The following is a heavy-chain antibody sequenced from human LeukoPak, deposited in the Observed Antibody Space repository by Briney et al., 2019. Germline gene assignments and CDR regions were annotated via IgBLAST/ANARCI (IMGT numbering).Heavy chain of an antibody. D-gene: IGHD4-17*01. J-gene: IGHJ4*02. CDR1: GGSISNGGYH. CDR2: IYNSGST. V-gene: IGHV4-31*03. Sequence: SETLSLTCTVSGGSISNGGYHWSWIRQHPGKGLEWIGYIYNSGSTYYNPSLKSRVTISVDTSKNQFSLKLSSVTAADTAVYYCARERTYGDSIFDYCGQGTLVTVSS. CDR3: ARERTYGDSIFDY.